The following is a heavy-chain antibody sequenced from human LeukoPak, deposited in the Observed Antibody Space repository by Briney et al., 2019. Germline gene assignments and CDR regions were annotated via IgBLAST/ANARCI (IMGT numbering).Heavy chain of an antibody. V-gene: IGHV1-8*02. CDR3: ARAVQNWKGGLDI. CDR2: MKPNSGKT. D-gene: IGHD2-15*01. CDR1: GYTFTSNE. J-gene: IGHJ3*02. Sequence: ASVKVSCKASGYTFTSNEINWVRQASGQGLEWMGWMKPNSGKTGYAQKFQGRVNMTRDTSIGSAYMELSSLRSEDTAVYYCARAVQNWKGGLDIWGQGTMVSVHS.